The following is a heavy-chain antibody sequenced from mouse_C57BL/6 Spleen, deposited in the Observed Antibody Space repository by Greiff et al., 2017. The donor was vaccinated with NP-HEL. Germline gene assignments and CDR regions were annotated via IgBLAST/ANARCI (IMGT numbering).Heavy chain of an antibody. V-gene: IGHV1-26*01. CDR3: ARRIPYYYGSSYVYWYFDV. Sequence: VQLQQSGPELVKPGASVKISCKASGYTFTDYYMNWVKQSHGKSLEWIGDINPNNGGTSYNQKFKGKATLTVDKSSSTAYMELRSLTSEDSAVYYCARRIPYYYGSSYVYWYFDVWGTGTTVTVSS. CDR2: INPNNGGT. D-gene: IGHD1-1*01. CDR1: GYTFTDYY. J-gene: IGHJ1*03.